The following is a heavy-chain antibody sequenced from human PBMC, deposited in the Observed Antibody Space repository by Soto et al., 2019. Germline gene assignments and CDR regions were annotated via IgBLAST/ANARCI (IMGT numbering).Heavy chain of an antibody. Sequence: LGGSLRLSCAASGFIFRSYSMNWVRQAPGKGLEWVSYISRTSSTIYYADSVKGRVTISRDNAKNSLYLQMNSLRAEDTAMYYCARETDTVTRRWDVFDMWGQGTMVTVSS. J-gene: IGHJ3*02. CDR2: ISRTSSTI. V-gene: IGHV3-48*01. CDR1: GFIFRSYS. D-gene: IGHD4-17*01. CDR3: ARETDTVTRRWDVFDM.